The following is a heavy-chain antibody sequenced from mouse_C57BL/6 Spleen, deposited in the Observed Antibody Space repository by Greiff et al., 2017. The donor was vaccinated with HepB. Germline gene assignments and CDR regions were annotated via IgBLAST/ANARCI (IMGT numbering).Heavy chain of an antibody. V-gene: IGHV5-12*01. Sequence: EVQRVESGGGLVQPGGSLKLSCAASGFTFSDYYMYWVRQTPEKRLEWVAYISNGGGSTYYPDTVKGRFTISRDNAKHTLYLQMSRLKSEDTAMYYCARRGGGYDDWYFDVWGTGTTVTVSS. CDR1: GFTFSDYY. D-gene: IGHD2-2*01. J-gene: IGHJ1*03. CDR3: ARRGGGYDDWYFDV. CDR2: ISNGGGST.